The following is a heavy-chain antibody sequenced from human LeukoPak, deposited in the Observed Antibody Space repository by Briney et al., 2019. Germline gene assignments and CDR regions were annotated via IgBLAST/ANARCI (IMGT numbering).Heavy chain of an antibody. D-gene: IGHD6-13*01. CDR2: ISYDGSNK. Sequence: GGSLRLSCAASGFTFSSYGMHWVRQAPGKGLEWVAVISYDGSNKYYADSVKGRFTISRDNSNNTLYLQMNSLRAEDTAVYYCAGHSSSWYPLHYYYYYGMDVWGQGTTVTVSS. CDR3: AGHSSSWYPLHYYYYYGMDV. J-gene: IGHJ6*02. CDR1: GFTFSSYG. V-gene: IGHV3-30*03.